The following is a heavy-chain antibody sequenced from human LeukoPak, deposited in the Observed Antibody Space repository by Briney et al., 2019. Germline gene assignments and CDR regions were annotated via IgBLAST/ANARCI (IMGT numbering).Heavy chain of an antibody. CDR3: ARDSPWGWYYDSSGFDY. CDR2: IYYSGST. D-gene: IGHD3-22*01. CDR1: GDSISSYY. Sequence: SETLSLTCTVSGDSISSYYWSWIRQPPGKGLEWIGYIYYSGSTNYNPSLKSRVTISVDTSKNQFSLKLSSVTAADTAVYYCARDSPWGWYYDSSGFDYWGQGTLVTVSS. J-gene: IGHJ4*02. V-gene: IGHV4-59*12.